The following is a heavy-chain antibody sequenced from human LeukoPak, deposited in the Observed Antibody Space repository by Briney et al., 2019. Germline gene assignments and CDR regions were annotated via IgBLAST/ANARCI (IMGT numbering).Heavy chain of an antibody. J-gene: IGHJ6*02. CDR1: GYTLTELS. Sequence: ASVKVSCKVSGYTLTELSMHWVRQAPGKGLEWMGGFDPEDGGTIYAQKFQGRVTMTEDTSTDTAYMELSGLRSEDTAVYYCATDSPLSYYDSSGMDVWGQGTTVTVSS. CDR2: FDPEDGGT. V-gene: IGHV1-24*01. CDR3: ATDSPLSYYDSSGMDV. D-gene: IGHD3-22*01.